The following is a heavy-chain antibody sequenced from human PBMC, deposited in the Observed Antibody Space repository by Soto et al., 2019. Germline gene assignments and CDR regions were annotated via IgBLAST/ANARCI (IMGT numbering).Heavy chain of an antibody. CDR2: IIPMFGTP. CDR3: ARGVYGSGSYYNDY. J-gene: IGHJ4*02. D-gene: IGHD3-10*01. CDR1: GGTFSNNA. Sequence: QVQLVQSGAEVKKPGSSVKVSCKASGGTFSNNAISWVRRAPGQGLEWMGGIIPMFGTPNYAQKLQGRVTITADESTSTAYMELSSLKSEDTAVYYCARGVYGSGSYYNDYWGQGTPVTVSS. V-gene: IGHV1-69*01.